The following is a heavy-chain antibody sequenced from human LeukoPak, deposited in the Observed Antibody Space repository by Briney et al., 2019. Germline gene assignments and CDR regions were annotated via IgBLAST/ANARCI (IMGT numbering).Heavy chain of an antibody. J-gene: IGHJ4*02. CDR3: AKDFVRYNIQFDY. CDR1: GFTFSSHS. V-gene: IGHV3-23*01. D-gene: IGHD1-1*01. CDR2: ISGGGGSS. Sequence: GGSLRLSCAASGFTFSSHSMSWVRQAPGKGLEWVSAISGGGGSSYYADSVKGRFTISRDNSKNTLYLQMNSLRAEDTALYYCAKDFVRYNIQFDYWGQGALVTVSS.